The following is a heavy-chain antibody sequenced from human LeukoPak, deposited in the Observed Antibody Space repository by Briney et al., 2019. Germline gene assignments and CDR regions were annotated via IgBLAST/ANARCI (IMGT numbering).Heavy chain of an antibody. V-gene: IGHV3-30*03. CDR2: LSYDGNYK. CDR1: GFTFSSYG. J-gene: IGHJ4*02. D-gene: IGHD3-10*01. CDR3: ARGTVTMVDY. Sequence: PGRSLRLSCAASGFTFSSYGMHWVRQAPGKGLEWVAVLSYDGNYKYYADSVKGRFAISRDNSENTLYLQMNSLRAEDTAVYYCARGTVTMVDYWGQGTLVTVSS.